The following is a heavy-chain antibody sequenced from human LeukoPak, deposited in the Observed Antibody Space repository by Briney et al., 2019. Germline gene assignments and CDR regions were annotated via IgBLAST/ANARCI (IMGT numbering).Heavy chain of an antibody. V-gene: IGHV4-59*01. CDR3: ARVSQQTPFYVYYYYYYKDV. CDR1: GGSISSYY. J-gene: IGHJ6*03. CDR2: IYYSGST. D-gene: IGHD5/OR15-5a*01. Sequence: PSETLSLTCTVSGGSISSYYWSWIRQPPGKGLEWIGYIYYSGSTNYNPSLKSRVTISVDTSKNQFSLKLSSVTAADTAVYYCARVSQQTPFYVYYYYYYKDVWGKGTTVTVSS.